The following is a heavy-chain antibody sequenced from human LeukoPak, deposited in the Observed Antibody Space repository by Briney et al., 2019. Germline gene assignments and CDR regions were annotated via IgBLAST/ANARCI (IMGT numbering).Heavy chain of an antibody. D-gene: IGHD2-21*01. Sequence: SETLSLTCAVYGGSFSGYYWSWIRQPPGKGLEWIGEINHSGSTNYNPSLKGRVTISVDTSKNQFSLKVISVIAADTAMYYCARQGAYWDYGYWGLGTLVTVSS. J-gene: IGHJ4*02. CDR1: GGSFSGYY. V-gene: IGHV4-34*01. CDR2: INHSGST. CDR3: ARQGAYWDYGY.